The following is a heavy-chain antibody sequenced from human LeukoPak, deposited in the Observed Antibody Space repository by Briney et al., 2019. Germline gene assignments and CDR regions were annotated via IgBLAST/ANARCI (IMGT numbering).Heavy chain of an antibody. V-gene: IGHV3-33*01. D-gene: IGHD3-22*01. CDR2: IWDDGSNK. CDR3: ARGGHYYDSSGYYYFDY. Sequence: GGSLRRSCAACGFTFSSYGMHWVREAPGKGLGWGGVIWDDGSNKYYADSVKGRFTISRDNSKNTLYMQMNSLRAEDTAVYYCARGGHYYDSSGYYYFDYWGQGTLVTVSS. J-gene: IGHJ4*02. CDR1: GFTFSSYG.